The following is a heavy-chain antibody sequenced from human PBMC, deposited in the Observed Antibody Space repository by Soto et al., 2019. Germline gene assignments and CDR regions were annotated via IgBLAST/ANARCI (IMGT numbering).Heavy chain of an antibody. Sequence: PRGSLRLSCVASGYNFNKYAVSWVRQAPGKGLEWVSAISSGGDNTHYADSVKGRFTITRDNSKNMLYLEMNSLTVEDTAVYYCVRRAQYFDGTGFHAFDIWGQGTRVTVSS. D-gene: IGHD3-22*01. CDR2: ISSGGDNT. V-gene: IGHV3-23*01. CDR1: GYNFNKYA. J-gene: IGHJ3*02. CDR3: VRRAQYFDGTGFHAFDI.